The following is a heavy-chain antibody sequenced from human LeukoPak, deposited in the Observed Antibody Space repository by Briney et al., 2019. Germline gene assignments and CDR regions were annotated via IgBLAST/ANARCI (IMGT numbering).Heavy chain of an antibody. CDR2: IHPGGST. CDR1: GGSLRADS. V-gene: IGHV4-34*01. D-gene: IGHD1-14*01. CDR3: ARAPDRIRFDP. Sequence: SETLSLTCAVYGGSLRADSWSWIRQPPGKGLEWIGDIHPGGSTKYNPSLESRATISVDTSKNQFSLRLTSVTAADTAVYYCARAPDRIRFDPWGQGALVTVSS. J-gene: IGHJ5*02.